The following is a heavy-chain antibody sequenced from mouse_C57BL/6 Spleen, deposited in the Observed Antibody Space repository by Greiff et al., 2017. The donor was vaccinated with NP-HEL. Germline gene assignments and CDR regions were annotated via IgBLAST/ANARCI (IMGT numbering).Heavy chain of an antibody. CDR3: ANYYGSSYSFAY. CDR2: INPYNGGT. Sequence: VQLQQSGPVLVKPGASVKMSCKASGYTFTDYYMNWVKQSHGKSLEWIGVINPYNGGTSYNQKFKGKATLTVDKSSSTAYMELNSLTSEDSAVYYCANYYGSSYSFAYWGQGTLVTVSA. J-gene: IGHJ3*01. D-gene: IGHD1-1*01. CDR1: GYTFTDYY. V-gene: IGHV1-19*01.